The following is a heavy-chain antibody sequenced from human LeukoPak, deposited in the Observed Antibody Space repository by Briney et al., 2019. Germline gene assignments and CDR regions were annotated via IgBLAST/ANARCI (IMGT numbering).Heavy chain of an antibody. CDR1: GDSFDRNY. J-gene: IGHJ4*02. D-gene: IGHD7-27*01. CDR3: ARRPHNWGFDH. CDR2: DSGRRNT. Sequence: SETLSFNSCVYGDSFDRNYWSWLRPSPGHGREWSRHDSGRRNTNYTPSLKGRVTISVDTSKNPVSLTLRSVTAADTAVFYCARRPHNWGFDHWGQGILVTVSS. V-gene: IGHV4-4*09.